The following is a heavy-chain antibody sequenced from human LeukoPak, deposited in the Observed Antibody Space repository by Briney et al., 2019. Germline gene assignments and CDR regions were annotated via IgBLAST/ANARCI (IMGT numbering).Heavy chain of an antibody. CDR1: GDSISSGYY. CDR3: ARLGYSGSYYKGWYFDV. Sequence: SETLSLTCAVSGDSISSGYYWGWIRQPPGKGLEWIGSIYYSGTTHYNPSLKSRVTISVDTSKSQFSLTLSSVTAADTAVYYCARLGYSGSYYKGWYFDVGAVAPWSLSPQ. J-gene: IGHJ2*01. V-gene: IGHV4-38-2*01. D-gene: IGHD1-26*01. CDR2: IYYSGTT.